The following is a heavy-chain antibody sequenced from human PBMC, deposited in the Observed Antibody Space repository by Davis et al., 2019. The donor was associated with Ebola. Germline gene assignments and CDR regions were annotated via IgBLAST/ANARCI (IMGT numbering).Heavy chain of an antibody. CDR3: AREVVVVVAATPSGYYYYGMDV. J-gene: IGHJ6*04. V-gene: IGHV1-2*06. Sequence: ASVKVSCKASGYTFSGNYIQWVRQAPGQGLEWMGRTNPNSGGTNYAQKFQGRVTMTRDTSTSTVYMELSSLRSEDTAMYYCAREVVVVVAATPSGYYYYGMDVWGKGTTVTVSS. CDR1: GYTFSGNY. CDR2: TNPNSGGT. D-gene: IGHD2-15*01.